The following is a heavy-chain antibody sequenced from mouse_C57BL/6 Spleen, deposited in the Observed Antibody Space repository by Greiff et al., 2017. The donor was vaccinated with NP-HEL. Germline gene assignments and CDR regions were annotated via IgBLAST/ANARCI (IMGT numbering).Heavy chain of an antibody. V-gene: IGHV3-6*01. Sequence: EVKLEESGPGLVTPSQSLSLTCSVTGYSITSGYYWNWIRQFPGNKLEWMGYISYDGSNNYNPSLKNRISITRDTSKNQFFLKLNSVTTEDTATYCCAREITTVLSDHWGQGTPLIDSS. CDR1: GYSITSGYY. CDR2: ISYDGSN. D-gene: IGHD1-1*01. J-gene: IGHJ2*01. CDR3: AREITTVLSDH.